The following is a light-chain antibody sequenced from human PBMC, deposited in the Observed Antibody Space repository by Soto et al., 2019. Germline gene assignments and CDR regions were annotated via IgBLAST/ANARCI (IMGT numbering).Light chain of an antibody. V-gene: IGLV2-11*01. CDR1: SSDVGGYNY. J-gene: IGLJ1*01. CDR2: DVS. Sequence: QSALTQPRSVSGSPGQSVTISCTGTSSDVGGYNYVSWYQQHPGKAPKPMIYDVSKRPSGVPDRFSGSKSGNTASLTISGLQAEDEADYYCCSYAGSYTFGYVFGTGTKVTVL. CDR3: CSYAGSYTFGYV.